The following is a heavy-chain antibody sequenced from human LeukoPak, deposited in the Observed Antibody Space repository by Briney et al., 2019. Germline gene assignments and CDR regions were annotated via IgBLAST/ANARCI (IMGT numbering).Heavy chain of an antibody. J-gene: IGHJ4*02. V-gene: IGHV5-51*01. D-gene: IGHD3-22*01. CDR3: ASSSDSSGYYYFDY. CDR2: IYPGDSDT. Sequence: GESLKISCKASGCRFTSHWIGWVRQMPGKGLEWMGIIYPGDSDTRYSPSFQGQVTISADKSISTAYLQWSSLKASDTAMYYCASSSDSSGYYYFDYWGQGTLVTVSS. CDR1: GCRFTSHW.